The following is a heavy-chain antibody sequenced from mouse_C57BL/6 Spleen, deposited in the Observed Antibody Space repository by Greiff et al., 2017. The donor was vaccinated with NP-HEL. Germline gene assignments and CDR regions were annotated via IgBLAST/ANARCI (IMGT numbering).Heavy chain of an antibody. V-gene: IGHV1-59*01. Sequence: VQLQQPGAELVRPGTSVKLSCKASGYTFTSYWMHWVKQRPGQGLEWIGVIDPSDSYTNYNQKFKGKATLTVDTSSSTAYMQLSSLTSEDSAVYYCARSGYYKGFIAYWGQGTLVTVSA. J-gene: IGHJ3*01. CDR3: ARSGYYKGFIAY. D-gene: IGHD3-2*02. CDR1: GYTFTSYW. CDR2: IDPSDSYT.